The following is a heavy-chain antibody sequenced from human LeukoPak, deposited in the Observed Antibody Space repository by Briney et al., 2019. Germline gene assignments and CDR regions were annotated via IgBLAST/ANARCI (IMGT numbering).Heavy chain of an antibody. D-gene: IGHD5-18*01. Sequence: GGSLRLPCAASGFTFSGSAMHWVRQASGKGLEWVGRIRSKANSYATAYAASVKGRFTISRDDSKNTAYLQMNSLKTEDTAVYYCTGGYSYGGWYFDYWGQGTLVTVSS. J-gene: IGHJ4*02. CDR3: TGGYSYGGWYFDY. V-gene: IGHV3-73*01. CDR1: GFTFSGSA. CDR2: IRSKANSYAT.